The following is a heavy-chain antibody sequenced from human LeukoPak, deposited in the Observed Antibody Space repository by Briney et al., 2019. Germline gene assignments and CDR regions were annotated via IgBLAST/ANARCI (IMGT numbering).Heavy chain of an antibody. CDR3: ARAPAGIAVAGIGWFDP. Sequence: ASETLSLTCAVSGGSISSSNWWSWVRQPPGKGLEWIGEIYHSGSTNYNPSLKSRVTISVDKSKNQFSLKLSSVTAADTAVYYCARAPAGIAVAGIGWFDPWGQGTLVTASS. D-gene: IGHD6-19*01. J-gene: IGHJ5*02. CDR1: GGSISSSNW. CDR2: IYHSGST. V-gene: IGHV4-4*02.